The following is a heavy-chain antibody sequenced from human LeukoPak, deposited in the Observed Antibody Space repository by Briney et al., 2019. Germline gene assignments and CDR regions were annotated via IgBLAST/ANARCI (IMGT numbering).Heavy chain of an antibody. CDR3: TRDRSGYYYNWFDP. D-gene: IGHD3-22*01. J-gene: IGHJ5*02. CDR1: GFTFGDYT. CDR2: IRSKAYGGTT. V-gene: IGHV3-49*04. Sequence: GGSLRLSCTASGFTFGDYTMNWVRQAPGKGLEWVGFIRSKAYGGTTEYAASVKGRFTTSRDDSKTIAYLQMNSLKTEDTALYYCTRDRSGYYYNWFDPWGQGTLVTVSS.